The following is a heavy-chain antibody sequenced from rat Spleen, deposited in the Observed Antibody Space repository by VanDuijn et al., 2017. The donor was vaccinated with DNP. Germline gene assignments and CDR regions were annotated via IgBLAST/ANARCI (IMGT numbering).Heavy chain of an antibody. J-gene: IGHJ1*01. CDR3: ARGSTSIYWYFDF. CDR1: GFNFNTYD. CDR2: ISPRGSRT. D-gene: IGHD3-1*01. V-gene: IGHV5-25*01. Sequence: EVQLVESGGGLVQPGRSLKLSCAASGFNFNTYDMAWVRLAPKKGLEWVAAISPRGSRTYYPDSMKGRFTISRDDAKSSLYLQMNSLKSEDTATYYCARGSTSIYWYFDFWGPGTMVTVSS.